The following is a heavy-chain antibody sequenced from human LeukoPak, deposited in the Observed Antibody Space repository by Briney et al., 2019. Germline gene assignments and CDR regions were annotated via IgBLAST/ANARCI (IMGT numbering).Heavy chain of an antibody. CDR1: GFIFSNYA. D-gene: IGHD6-19*01. CDR2: ITGTASNT. Sequence: GGSLRLSCAASGFIFSNYAMSWVRQAPGKGLEWVSAITGTASNTFYADSVKDRFTISRDNSKNTVYLQINSLRAEDTAVYYCAKKVGSGRLLYFDYWGQGDLVTVSS. V-gene: IGHV3-23*01. CDR3: AKKVGSGRLLYFDY. J-gene: IGHJ4*02.